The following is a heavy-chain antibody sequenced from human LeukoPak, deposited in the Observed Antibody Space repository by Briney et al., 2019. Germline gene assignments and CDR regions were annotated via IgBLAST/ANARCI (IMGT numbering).Heavy chain of an antibody. D-gene: IGHD3-10*01. V-gene: IGHV3-30*18. Sequence: PGRTLRLSCAASGFTFSSYGMDWVGPAPGKGLEGVAVISYDGSNKYYADSGKGPFTISRDNSKNTLYLQMNSVKAKDTALYYCEKDPRPGGSGSRYYFDYWRQGTLVTVSS. CDR1: GFTFSSYG. CDR3: EKDPRPGGSGSRYYFDY. J-gene: IGHJ4*02. CDR2: ISYDGSNK.